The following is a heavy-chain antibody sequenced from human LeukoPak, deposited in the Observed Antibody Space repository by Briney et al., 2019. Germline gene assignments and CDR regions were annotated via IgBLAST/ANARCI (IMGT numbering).Heavy chain of an antibody. CDR2: INPNSGGT. D-gene: IGHD2-21*01. J-gene: IGHJ4*02. CDR1: GYTFTDYY. V-gene: IGHV1-2*02. Sequence: GASVKVSCKASGYTFTDYYIHWVRQAPGQGLEWMGWINPNSGGTKSAPKFQGRVTMTRDASITTAYMELSRLRSDDTAMYFCARTPTYSYYFGYWGQGTLVTVSS. CDR3: ARTPTYSYYFGY.